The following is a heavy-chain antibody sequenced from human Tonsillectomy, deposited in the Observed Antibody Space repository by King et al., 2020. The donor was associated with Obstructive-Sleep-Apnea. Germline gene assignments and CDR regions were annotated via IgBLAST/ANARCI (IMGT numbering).Heavy chain of an antibody. J-gene: IGHJ4*02. Sequence: VQLVESGGGLVKPGGSLRLSCAASGFTFRDYYMSWIRQAAGKGLEWVSYMSSSSSYTKYADSVKGRFTISRDNAKNSLYLQMNSLRAEDTAVYYCAIGLDYYGSGSYGYWGQGTLVTVSS. D-gene: IGHD3-10*01. CDR3: AIGLDYYGSGSYGY. CDR2: MSSSSSYT. CDR1: GFTFRDYY. V-gene: IGHV3-11*06.